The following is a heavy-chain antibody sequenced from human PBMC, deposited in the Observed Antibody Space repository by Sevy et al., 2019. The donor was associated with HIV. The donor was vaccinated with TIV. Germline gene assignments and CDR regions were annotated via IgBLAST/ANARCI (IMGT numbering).Heavy chain of an antibody. J-gene: IGHJ4*02. V-gene: IGHV4-34*01. CDR1: GGSFSGYY. CDR2: INHSGST. CDR3: ARGSPRSAAGLSY. D-gene: IGHD6-13*01. Sequence: SETLSLTCAVYGGSFSGYYWSWIRQPPGKGLEWIGEINHSGSTNYNPSLKSRVTISVDTSKNQFSLKLSSVTAADTAVYYCARGSPRSAAGLSYWGQGTLVTVSS.